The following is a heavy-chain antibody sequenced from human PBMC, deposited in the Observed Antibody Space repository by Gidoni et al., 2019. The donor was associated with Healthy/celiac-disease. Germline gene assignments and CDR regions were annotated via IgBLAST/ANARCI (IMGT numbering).Heavy chain of an antibody. D-gene: IGHD6-13*01. CDR2: IYYSGST. V-gene: IGHV4-39*01. Sequence: QLQLQESGPGLGKHSETLSLTCPVSGGSIRSSSYYWGWIRQPPVKGLEWIGSIYYSGSTYYNPSLKSRVTISVDTSKNQFSLKLSSVTAADTAVYYCARLWWQQLVREFDYWGQGTLVTVSS. CDR3: ARLWWQQLVREFDY. CDR1: GGSIRSSSYY. J-gene: IGHJ4*02.